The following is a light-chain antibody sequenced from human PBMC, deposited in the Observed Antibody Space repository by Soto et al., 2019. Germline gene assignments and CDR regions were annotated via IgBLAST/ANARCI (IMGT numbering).Light chain of an antibody. V-gene: IGLV2-14*01. Sequence: QSALTQPASVSGSPGQSITISCTGTSSDVGGYNHVSWYQIHPGKAPKLIIYEVTSRPSDVSYRFSGSKSGNSASLTISGLQAEDEADYYCSSYASSSSYVFGGGTKVTVL. CDR1: SSDVGGYNH. CDR2: EVT. J-gene: IGLJ1*01. CDR3: SSYASSSSYV.